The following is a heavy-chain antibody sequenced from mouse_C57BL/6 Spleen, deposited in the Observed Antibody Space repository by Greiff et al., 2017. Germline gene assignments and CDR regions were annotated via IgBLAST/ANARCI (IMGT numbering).Heavy chain of an antibody. D-gene: IGHD1-1*01. J-gene: IGHJ3*01. CDR2: ISDGGSYT. V-gene: IGHV5-4*01. CDR1: GFTFSSYA. CDR3: ARDRVYGRFAY. Sequence: DVKLVESGGGLVKPGGSLKLSCAASGFTFSSYAMSWVRQTPEKRLEWVATISDGGSYTYYPDNVKGRFTISRDNAKNNLYLQMSHLKSEDTAMYYCARDRVYGRFAYWGQGTLVTVSA.